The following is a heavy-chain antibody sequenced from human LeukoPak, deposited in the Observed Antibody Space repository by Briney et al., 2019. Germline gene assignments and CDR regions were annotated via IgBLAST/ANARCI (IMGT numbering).Heavy chain of an antibody. D-gene: IGHD2/OR15-2a*01. CDR1: GFTFSGSW. CDR3: ARDLTIYGTGPHFGD. V-gene: IGHV3-74*03. Sequence: GGSLRLSCEASGFTFSGSWMHWVSQAPGEGLVWVSRINTNGKTTTYADSVKGRFTISRDNAKNTLYLQVNSLRAEDTAMYYCARDLTIYGTGPHFGDWGQGTLVTVSS. CDR2: INTNGKTT. J-gene: IGHJ4*02.